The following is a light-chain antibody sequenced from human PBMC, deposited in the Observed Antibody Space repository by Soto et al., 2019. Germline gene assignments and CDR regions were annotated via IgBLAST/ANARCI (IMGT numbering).Light chain of an antibody. CDR3: QNRNHWPLGAA. CDR1: QNVRTY. Sequence: EIVLTQSPATLSLSPGERATLSCRASQNVRTYLAWYQQKPGQAPRLLIYAASYRAAGIPARFSGGGSGTDFTLTINSLESDDSAVYYCQNRNHWPLGAAFGGGTKVEIK. V-gene: IGKV3-11*01. J-gene: IGKJ4*02. CDR2: AAS.